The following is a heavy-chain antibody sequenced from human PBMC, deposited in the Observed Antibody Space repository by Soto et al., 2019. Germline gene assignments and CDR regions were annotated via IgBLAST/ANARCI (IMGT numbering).Heavy chain of an antibody. Sequence: QVQLVQSGAEVKKPGSSVKVSCKASGGTFSSYAIIWVRQAPGQGLECIGGIIPIFGTANYAQKFQGRVTITAAESTSTAYRELSSLRSEDTAVYYCAHASIPAIAEAGEGVNGFDPWGQGTLVTVSS. J-gene: IGHJ5*02. D-gene: IGHD6-13*01. CDR2: IIPIFGTA. CDR3: AHASIPAIAEAGEGVNGFDP. CDR1: GGTFSSYA. V-gene: IGHV1-69*12.